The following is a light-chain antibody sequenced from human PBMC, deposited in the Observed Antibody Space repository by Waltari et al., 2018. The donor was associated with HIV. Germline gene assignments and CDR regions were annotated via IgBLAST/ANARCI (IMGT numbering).Light chain of an antibody. CDR3: QQTDSFPYT. J-gene: IGKJ2*01. CDR2: AAS. CDR1: QPISSW. Sequence: DRVTITCRTSQPISSWLAWYQQKPGKAPELLIYAASSVQSWVPSRFSGSGSGTDFTLTISSLQPEDCATYYCQQTDSFPYTFGQGTKLRIK. V-gene: IGKV1D-12*01.